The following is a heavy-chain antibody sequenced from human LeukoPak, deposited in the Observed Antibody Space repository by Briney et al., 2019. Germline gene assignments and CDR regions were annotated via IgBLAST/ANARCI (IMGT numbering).Heavy chain of an antibody. J-gene: IGHJ3*02. V-gene: IGHV1-2*02. CDR3: AKDWSGYYIAFDI. Sequence: AAVKVSCKASGYTFTGYYMHWVRQAPGQGLEWMGWINPNSGGTSYAQKFQGRVTMTRDTSISTAYMELSRLRSDDTAVYYCAKDWSGYYIAFDIWGQGTMVTVSS. CDR2: INPNSGGT. D-gene: IGHD3-3*01. CDR1: GYTFTGYY.